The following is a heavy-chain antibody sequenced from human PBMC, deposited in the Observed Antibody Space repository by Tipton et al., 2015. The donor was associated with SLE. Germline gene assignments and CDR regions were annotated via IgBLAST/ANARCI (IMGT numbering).Heavy chain of an antibody. CDR3: ARGITGLGFDY. J-gene: IGHJ4*02. Sequence: TLSLTCTVSGGSISSSSYYWGWIRQPPGKGLEWIGSIYYSGSTYYNPSLKSRVTISVDTSKNQFSLKLSSVTAADTAVYYCARGITGLGFDYWGQGTLVTVSS. CDR2: IYYSGST. V-gene: IGHV4-39*07. D-gene: IGHD1-20*01. CDR1: GGSISSSSYY.